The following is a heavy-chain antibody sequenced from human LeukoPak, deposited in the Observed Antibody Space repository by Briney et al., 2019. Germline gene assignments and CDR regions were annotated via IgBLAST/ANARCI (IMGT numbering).Heavy chain of an antibody. Sequence: SETLSLTCTVSGGSISSSSYYWGWIRQPPGKGLEWIGSIYYSGSTYYNPSLKSRVTISVDTSKNQFSLKLSSVTAADTAVYYCARDVSGYDFTAYYYYMDVWGKGTTVTVSS. CDR2: IYYSGST. CDR1: GGSISSSSYY. D-gene: IGHD5-12*01. V-gene: IGHV4-39*07. J-gene: IGHJ6*03. CDR3: ARDVSGYDFTAYYYYMDV.